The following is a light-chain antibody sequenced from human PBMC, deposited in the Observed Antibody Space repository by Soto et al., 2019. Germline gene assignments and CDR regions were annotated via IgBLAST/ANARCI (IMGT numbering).Light chain of an antibody. Sequence: QSALTQPDSVSGSPGQSITISCIGTSSDIGAYNYASWYQQHPGEAPKLIIYDVSNRPSGVSNRFSGSKSGYTASLTISGLQAEDEADYYCSSYSSTITRVFGTGTKLTVL. CDR3: SSYSSTITRV. J-gene: IGLJ1*01. CDR2: DVS. CDR1: SSDIGAYNY. V-gene: IGLV2-14*03.